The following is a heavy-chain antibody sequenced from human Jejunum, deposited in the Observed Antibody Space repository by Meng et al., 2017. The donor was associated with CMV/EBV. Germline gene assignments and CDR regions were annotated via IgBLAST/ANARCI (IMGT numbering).Heavy chain of an antibody. CDR2: MYYSGST. V-gene: IGHV4-39*07. CDR1: GGSISSRCYY. D-gene: IGHD3-22*01. Sequence: QLLNAGRRFVKPSETLSLTCTVSGGSISSRCYYGGWIRQPPGKGLEWIGSMYYSGSTYYNPSLKSRVTISVDTSKNQFSLKLSSVTAADTAVYYCARVGYDSSGYYRALLDYWGQGTLVTVSS. CDR3: ARVGYDSSGYYRALLDY. J-gene: IGHJ4*02.